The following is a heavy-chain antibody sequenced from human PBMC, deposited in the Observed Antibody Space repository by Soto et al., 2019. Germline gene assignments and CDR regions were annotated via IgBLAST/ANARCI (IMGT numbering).Heavy chain of an antibody. CDR3: ASGRWYYYFDY. J-gene: IGHJ4*02. V-gene: IGHV4-30-4*01. CDR2: IYYSGST. CDR1: GGSISSGDYY. Sequence: SSETLSLTCTVSGGSISSGDYYWSWIRQPPGKGLEWIGYIYYSGSTYYNPSLKSRVTISVDTSKNQFSLKLSSVTAADTAVYYCASGRWYYYFDYWGQGTLVTVSS. D-gene: IGHD2-15*01.